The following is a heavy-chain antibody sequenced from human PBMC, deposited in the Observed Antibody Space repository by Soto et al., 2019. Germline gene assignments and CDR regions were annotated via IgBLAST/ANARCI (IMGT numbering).Heavy chain of an antibody. CDR2: ISYDGTKK. CDR3: AKEAPGRRHFFDT. CDR1: GFTLRTYG. V-gene: IGHV3-30*18. Sequence: SLRLSFAASGFTLRTYGMHWVRQAPFKGLEWVADISYDGTKKYYTDSVKGRFTISRDNSKNTLYLQMNSLRTEDTAVYYCAKEAPGRRHFFDTWGQGTQAPVSS. J-gene: IGHJ4*02.